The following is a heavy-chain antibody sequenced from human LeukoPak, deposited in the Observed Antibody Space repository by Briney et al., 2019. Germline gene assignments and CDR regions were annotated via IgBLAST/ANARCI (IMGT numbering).Heavy chain of an antibody. J-gene: IGHJ4*02. Sequence: PGGSLRLSCAASGFTFSSYSMNWVRQAPGKGLEWVAVISYDGSNKYADSVKGRFTISRDNSKNTLYLQMNSLRPEDTAVYYCAREANSYAFDYWGQGTLVTVSS. V-gene: IGHV3-30*03. CDR1: GFTFSSYS. CDR3: AREANSYAFDY. D-gene: IGHD5-18*01. CDR2: ISYDGSNK.